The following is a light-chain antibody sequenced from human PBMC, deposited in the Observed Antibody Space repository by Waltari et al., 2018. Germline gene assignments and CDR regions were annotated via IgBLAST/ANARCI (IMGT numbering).Light chain of an antibody. Sequence: QLMLTQSPSASASLGASVKLTCTLSSGHSNYAIAWHQQQPEKGPRYLMKVNSDGSHIKGDWIPVRFSGSSSGAERYLAISSLQSEDEADYYCQTGGFGIGVFGGGTKLTVL. J-gene: IGLJ3*02. CDR2: VNSDGSH. CDR1: SGHSNYA. V-gene: IGLV4-69*01. CDR3: QTGGFGIGV.